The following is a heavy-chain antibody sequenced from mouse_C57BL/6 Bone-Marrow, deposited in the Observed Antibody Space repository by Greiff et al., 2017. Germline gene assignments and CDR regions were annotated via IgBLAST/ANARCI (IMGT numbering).Heavy chain of an antibody. V-gene: IGHV1-80*01. CDR2: IYPGDGDT. J-gene: IGHJ4*01. CDR3: AREGTSTVYAMDY. Sequence: VQLQQSGAELVKPGASVKISCKASGYAFSSYWMNWVKQRPGKGLEWIGQIYPGDGDTNYNGKFKGKATLTADTSSSTAYMQLSSLTSEDSAVYFCAREGTSTVYAMDYWGQGTSVTVSS. D-gene: IGHD2-1*01. CDR1: GYAFSSYW.